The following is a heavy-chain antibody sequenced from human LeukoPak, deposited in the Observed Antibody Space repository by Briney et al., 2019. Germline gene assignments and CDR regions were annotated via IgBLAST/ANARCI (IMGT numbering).Heavy chain of an antibody. V-gene: IGHV4-59*01. D-gene: IGHD3-10*01. CDR1: GGSISSYY. J-gene: IGHJ4*02. CDR3: ARGANYYGSSYYDY. CDR2: IYYSGST. Sequence: SETLSLTCTVSGGSISSYYWSWIRQSPGKGLEWIGYIYYSGSTNYNPSLKSRVTISVDTSKNQFSLKLSSVTAADTAVYYCARGANYYGSSYYDYWGQGTLVTVSS.